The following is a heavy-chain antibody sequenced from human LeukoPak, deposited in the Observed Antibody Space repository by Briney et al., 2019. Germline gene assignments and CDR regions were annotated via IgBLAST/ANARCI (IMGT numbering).Heavy chain of an antibody. Sequence: PSETLSLTCTVAGGSISSYYWSWIRQPAGKGVEWIGRVYIGGTTNYNPSLKSRITMSLDTSKNQLSLKLSSVTAADTAVYYCARDEAGSGYIDYWGQGTLVTVSS. CDR3: ARDEAGSGYIDY. CDR1: GGSISSYY. CDR2: VYIGGTT. J-gene: IGHJ4*02. D-gene: IGHD3-22*01. V-gene: IGHV4-4*07.